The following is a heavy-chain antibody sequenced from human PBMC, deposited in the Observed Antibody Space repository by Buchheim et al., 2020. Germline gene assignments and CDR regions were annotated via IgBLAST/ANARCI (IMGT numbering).Heavy chain of an antibody. Sequence: QVQLVQSGAEVKKPGSSVKVSCKASGGTFSNYAITWVRQAPGQGLEWMGGITPIFGTASYAQKFKGRVTITADESKATAYLELNRLRSEDTAVYYCARGGADYGDYVRPLNYWGQGTL. CDR1: GGTFSNYA. D-gene: IGHD4-17*01. CDR2: ITPIFGTA. CDR3: ARGGADYGDYVRPLNY. V-gene: IGHV1-69*01. J-gene: IGHJ4*02.